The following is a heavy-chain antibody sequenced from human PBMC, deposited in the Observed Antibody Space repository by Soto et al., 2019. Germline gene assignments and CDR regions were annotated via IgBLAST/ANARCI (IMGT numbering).Heavy chain of an antibody. V-gene: IGHV3-23*01. CDR2: SSGSGGST. D-gene: IGHD3-3*01. CDR3: AKKVRDFWSGCNY. Sequence: EVQLLESGGGLVQPGGSLRLSCAASGFTFSSYAMSWVRQAPGKGLEWVSASSGSGGSTYYADSVKGRFTISRDNSKNTLYLQMNSLRAEDTAVYYCAKKVRDFWSGCNYWGQGTLVTVSS. CDR1: GFTFSSYA. J-gene: IGHJ4*02.